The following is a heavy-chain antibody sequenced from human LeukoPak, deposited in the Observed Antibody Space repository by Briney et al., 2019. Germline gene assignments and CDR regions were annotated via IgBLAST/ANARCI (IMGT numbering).Heavy chain of an antibody. D-gene: IGHD5-12*01. V-gene: IGHV3-30-3*01. J-gene: IGHJ4*02. CDR2: ISYDGSNK. Sequence: PGGSLRLSCAASGFTFSSYDMHWVRQAPGKGLEWVAVISYDGSNKYYADSVKGRFTISRDNSKNTLYLQMNSLRAEDTAVYYCARGSDIVATDGELDYWGQGTLVTVSS. CDR3: ARGSDIVATDGELDY. CDR1: GFTFSSYD.